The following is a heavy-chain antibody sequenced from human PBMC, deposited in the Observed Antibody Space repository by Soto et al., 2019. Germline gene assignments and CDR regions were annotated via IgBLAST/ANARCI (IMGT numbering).Heavy chain of an antibody. Sequence: GASVKVSCKASGGTFSSFTISWVRQAPGQGLEWMGRIIPILGIANYAQKFQGRVTITADKSTSTAYMELSSLRSEDTAVYYCASLRYSSSWYWFDPWGQGTLVTVS. V-gene: IGHV1-69*02. J-gene: IGHJ5*02. D-gene: IGHD6-13*01. CDR2: IIPILGIA. CDR1: GGTFSSFT. CDR3: ASLRYSSSWYWFDP.